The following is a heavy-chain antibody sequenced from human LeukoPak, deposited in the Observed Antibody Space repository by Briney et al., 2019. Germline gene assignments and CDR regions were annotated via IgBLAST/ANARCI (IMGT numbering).Heavy chain of an antibody. D-gene: IGHD5-12*01. V-gene: IGHV3-30*02. CDR2: IRYDGSNK. J-gene: IGHJ3*02. CDR3: VKDKRAGGYSGYDCMDI. CDR1: GFTFSSYG. Sequence: GGSLRLSCAAYGFTFSSYGMHWVRQAPGKGLEWVAFIRYDGSNKYYADSVKGRFTISRDNSKNTLYLQMNSLRAEDTAVYYCVKDKRAGGYSGYDCMDIWGQGTMVTVSS.